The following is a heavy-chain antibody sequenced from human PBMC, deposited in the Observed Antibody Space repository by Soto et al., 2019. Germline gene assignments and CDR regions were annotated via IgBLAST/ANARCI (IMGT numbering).Heavy chain of an antibody. CDR3: ARARYSNYYYYGMDV. D-gene: IGHD4-4*01. Sequence: SETLSLTCAVYGGSFSGYYWSWIRQPPGKGLEWIGEINHSGSTNYNPSLKSRVTISVDTSKNQFSLKLSSVTAADTAVYYCARARYSNYYYYGMDVWGQGTTVTVSS. V-gene: IGHV4-34*01. CDR2: INHSGST. J-gene: IGHJ6*02. CDR1: GGSFSGYY.